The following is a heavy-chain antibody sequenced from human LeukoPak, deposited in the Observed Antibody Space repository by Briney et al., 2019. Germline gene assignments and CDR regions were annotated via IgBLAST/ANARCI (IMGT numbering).Heavy chain of an antibody. CDR3: ARDSSTENAFDI. V-gene: IGHV3-48*01. J-gene: IGHJ3*02. CDR2: ISSSSSTI. Sequence: GGSLRLSCVASGFTFSSYSMNWVRQAPGKGLGWVSYISSSSSTIYYADSVKGRFTISRDNAKNSLYLQMNSLRAEDTAVYYCARDSSTENAFDIWGQGTMVTVSS. D-gene: IGHD5-24*01. CDR1: GFTFSSYS.